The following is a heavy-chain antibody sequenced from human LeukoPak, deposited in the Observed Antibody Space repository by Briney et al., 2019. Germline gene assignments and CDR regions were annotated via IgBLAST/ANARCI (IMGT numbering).Heavy chain of an antibody. Sequence: GGSLRLSCAASGFTFSSYAMSWVRQAPGKGLEWVAVISYDGSNKYYADSVKGRFTLSRDNSKNTLYLQMNSLRAEDTAVYYCAKRKGPYDFWSGLDAFDIWGQGTMVTVSS. CDR1: GFTFSSYA. D-gene: IGHD3-3*01. V-gene: IGHV3-30*18. CDR3: AKRKGPYDFWSGLDAFDI. CDR2: ISYDGSNK. J-gene: IGHJ3*02.